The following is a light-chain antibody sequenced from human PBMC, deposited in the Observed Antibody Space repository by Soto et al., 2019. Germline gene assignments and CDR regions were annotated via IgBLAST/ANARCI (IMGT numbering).Light chain of an antibody. J-gene: IGLJ1*01. Sequence: QSVLTQPASVSGYPGQSITISCTGRSSDVGGYNYVSWYQQHPGKAPKFMIYEVSRRPSGVSNRFSGSKSGNTASLTVSGLQAEHEADYYCSSYTSSTTYVFANGTRSPS. CDR1: SSDVGGYNY. V-gene: IGLV2-14*01. CDR2: EVS. CDR3: SSYTSSTTYV.